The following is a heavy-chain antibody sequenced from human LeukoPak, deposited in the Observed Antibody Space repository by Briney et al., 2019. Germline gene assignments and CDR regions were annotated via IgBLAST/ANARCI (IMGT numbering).Heavy chain of an antibody. J-gene: IGHJ4*02. CDR1: GLSISSSIYY. CDR2: IYYSGTT. Sequence: SETLSLTCTVSGLSISSSIYYWGWIRQPPGKGLEWIGSIYYSGTTYNNPSLKSRVTISVDTSKNQFSLRLSSVTAADTAFYYCARDNNGDHDYWGQGTLVTVSS. D-gene: IGHD2-8*01. V-gene: IGHV4-39*07. CDR3: ARDNNGDHDY.